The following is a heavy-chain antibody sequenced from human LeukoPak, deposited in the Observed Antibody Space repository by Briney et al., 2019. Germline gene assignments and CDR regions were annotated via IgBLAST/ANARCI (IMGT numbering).Heavy chain of an antibody. V-gene: IGHV3-74*01. D-gene: IGHD6-13*01. J-gene: IGHJ4*02. CDR2: INSDGSSR. Sequence: SGGSLRLSCAASVFTFINYWMHWVRQAPGKGLFWVSRINSDGSSRNYADSVKGQFTISRDNAKNTLYLQMNSLRAEDTAVYYCASASSHRIAAGGDYWGQGTLVTVSS. CDR1: VFTFINYW. CDR3: ASASSHRIAAGGDY.